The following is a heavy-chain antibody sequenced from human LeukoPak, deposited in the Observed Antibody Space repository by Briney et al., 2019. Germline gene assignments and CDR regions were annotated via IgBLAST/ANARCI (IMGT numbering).Heavy chain of an antibody. CDR1: GGSISSYY. CDR3: ARSYVLDAFDI. D-gene: IGHD5-18*01. CDR2: IYTSGST. V-gene: IGHV4-4*09. J-gene: IGHJ3*02. Sequence: SETLSLTCTVSGGSISSYYWSWIRQPPGKGLERIGYIYTSGSTNYNPSLKSRVTISVDTSKNQCSLKLSSVTAADTAVYYCARSYVLDAFDIWGQGTMVTVSS.